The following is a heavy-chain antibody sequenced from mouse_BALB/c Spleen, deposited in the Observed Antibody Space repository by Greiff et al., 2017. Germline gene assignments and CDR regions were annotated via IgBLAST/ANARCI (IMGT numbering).Heavy chain of an antibody. Sequence: VQLQQSGAELVKPGASVKLSCTASGFNIKDSYMHWVKQRPEQGLEWIGRIDPANGNTKYDPKFQGKATITADTSSNTAYLQLSSLTSEDTAVYYCATFFAYWGQGTLGTVSA. CDR1: GFNIKDSY. CDR3: ATFFAY. CDR2: IDPANGNT. V-gene: IGHV14-3*02. J-gene: IGHJ3*01.